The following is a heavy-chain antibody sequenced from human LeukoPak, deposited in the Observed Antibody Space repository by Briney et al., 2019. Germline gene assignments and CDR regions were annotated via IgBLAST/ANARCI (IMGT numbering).Heavy chain of an antibody. J-gene: IGHJ5*02. D-gene: IGHD3-10*01. CDR3: ARQYYWGYNWFDP. Sequence: SETLSLTCTVSGGSISSYYWSWIRQPPGKGLEWIEYIYYSGSTNYNPSLKSRVTISVDTSKNQFSLKLSSVTAADTAVYYCARQYYWGYNWFDPWGQGTLVTVSS. V-gene: IGHV4-59*01. CDR1: GGSISSYY. CDR2: IYYSGST.